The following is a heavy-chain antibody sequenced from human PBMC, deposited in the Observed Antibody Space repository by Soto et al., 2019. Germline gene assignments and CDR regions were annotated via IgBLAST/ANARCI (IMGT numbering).Heavy chain of an antibody. Sequence: SVKLSCKDSGGTLSSYAISWVRQAPRQGLEWMGGIIPIFGTANYAQKFQGRVTITADESTSTAYMELSSLRSEDTAVYYCARVSVVATTMTDFDYWGQGTLVTVSS. J-gene: IGHJ4*02. V-gene: IGHV1-69*13. CDR3: ARVSVVATTMTDFDY. D-gene: IGHD5-18*01. CDR2: IIPIFGTA. CDR1: GGTLSSYA.